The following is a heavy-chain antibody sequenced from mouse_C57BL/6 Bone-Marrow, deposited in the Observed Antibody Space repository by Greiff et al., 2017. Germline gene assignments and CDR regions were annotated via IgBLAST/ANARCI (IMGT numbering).Heavy chain of an antibody. CDR1: GFTINDYY. J-gene: IGHJ2*01. CDR2: IDPEDGET. CDR3: ASIGSSHFDY. D-gene: IGHD1-1*01. V-gene: IGHV14-2*01. Sequence: DVHLVESGAELVKPGASVKLSCTASGFTINDYYMHWVKQRTEQGLEWIGRIDPEDGETKYAPKFPGKATITADTASNTAYLQLSSLTSEATAVYYCASIGSSHFDYWGQGTTLTVSS.